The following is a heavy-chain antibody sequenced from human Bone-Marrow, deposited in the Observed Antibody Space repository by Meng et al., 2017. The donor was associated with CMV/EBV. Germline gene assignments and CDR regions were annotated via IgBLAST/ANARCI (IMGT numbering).Heavy chain of an antibody. V-gene: IGHV1-18*01. Sequence: SSYNCDNLGVTGVPQPTGQGFEWMGWISAYNGNTNDAQKFQARATMTTDTSTNTVYMDLWSLTSDDTAVYYCVRDLGAYGSLSFFDYWGQGTLVTVSS. CDR1: SYNCDNLG. CDR2: ISAYNGNT. CDR3: VRDLGAYGSLSFFDY. J-gene: IGHJ4*02. D-gene: IGHD3-10*01.